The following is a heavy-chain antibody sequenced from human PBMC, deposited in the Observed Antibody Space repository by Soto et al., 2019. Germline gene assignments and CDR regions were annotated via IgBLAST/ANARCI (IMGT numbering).Heavy chain of an antibody. J-gene: IGHJ6*02. D-gene: IGHD6-13*01. V-gene: IGHV3-30*18. CDR3: AKADPGYSSSSPYYYYYGMDV. CDR2: ISYDGSNK. CDR1: GFTFSSYG. Sequence: GGSLRLSCAASGFTFSSYGMHWVRQAPGKGLEWAAVISYDGSNKYYADSVKGRFTISRDNSKNTLYLQMNSLRAEDTAVYYCAKADPGYSSSSPYYYYYGMDVWGQGTTVTVSS.